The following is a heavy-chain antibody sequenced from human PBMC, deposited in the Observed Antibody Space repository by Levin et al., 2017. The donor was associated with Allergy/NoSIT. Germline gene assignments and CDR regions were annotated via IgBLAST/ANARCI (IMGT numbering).Heavy chain of an antibody. CDR2: IYHSGST. V-gene: IGHV4-4*02. CDR3: AREGYCTGGVCYPYYYMDG. CDR1: GGSISSSNW. Sequence: SETLSLTCAVSGGSISSSNWWSWVRQPPGKGLEWIGEIYHSGSTNYNPSLKSRVTISVDKSKNQFSLKLSSVTAADTAVYYCAREGYCTGGVCYPYYYMDGWGKGTTVTVSS. D-gene: IGHD2-8*02. J-gene: IGHJ6*03.